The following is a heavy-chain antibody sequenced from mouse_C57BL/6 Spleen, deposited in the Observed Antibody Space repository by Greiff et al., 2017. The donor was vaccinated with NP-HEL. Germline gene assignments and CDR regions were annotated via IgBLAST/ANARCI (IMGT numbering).Heavy chain of an antibody. CDR3: ARDYDDDERFAY. J-gene: IGHJ3*01. CDR2: IYPGSGST. CDR1: GYTFTSYW. V-gene: IGHV1-55*01. Sequence: QVQLQQPGAELVKPGASVKMSCKASGYTFTSYWITWVKQRPGQGLEWIGDIYPGSGSTNYNEKFKSKATLTVDTSSSTAYMQLSSLTSEDSAVYYCARDYDDDERFAYWGQGTLVTVSA. D-gene: IGHD2-4*01.